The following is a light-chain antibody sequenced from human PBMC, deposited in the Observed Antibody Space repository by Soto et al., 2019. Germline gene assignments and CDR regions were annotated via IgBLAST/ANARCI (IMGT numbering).Light chain of an antibody. CDR2: LGS. CDR3: MQALRTPIT. J-gene: IGKJ5*01. Sequence: DIVMTQSPLSLPVTPGEPASISCRSSQSLLHSNGYNYLDWYLQKPGQSPQLLIYLGSNRASGVPDRFSGSGSGPDFTLKISRVEAEDVGVYYCMQALRTPITFGQGTRLEIK. V-gene: IGKV2-28*01. CDR1: QSLLHSNGYNY.